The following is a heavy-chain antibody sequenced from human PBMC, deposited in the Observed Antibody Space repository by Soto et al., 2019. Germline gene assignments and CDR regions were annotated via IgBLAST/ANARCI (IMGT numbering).Heavy chain of an antibody. J-gene: IGHJ4*02. Sequence: QVQLVQSGAEVTKPGASVKVSCKASGYTFSSYAISWVRQAPGQGLEWMGGIIPIFGTANYAQKFQGRVTITADESTSTAYMELSSLRSEDTAVYYCARVSYDFWSGYYTGDFDYWGQGTLVTVSS. D-gene: IGHD3-3*01. CDR3: ARVSYDFWSGYYTGDFDY. V-gene: IGHV1-69*01. CDR2: IIPIFGTA. CDR1: GYTFSSYA.